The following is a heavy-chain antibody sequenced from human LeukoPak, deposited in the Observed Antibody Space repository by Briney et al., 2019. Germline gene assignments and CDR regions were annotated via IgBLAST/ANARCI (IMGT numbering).Heavy chain of an antibody. CDR1: GGTFTIYA. CDR3: ARLVSGYSYGPNYFDY. Sequence: SVTVSFTASGGTFTIYAISWMRQAPGQGLEWMGGIILIFGTANYAHKFQGRVTITADESTSTAYMEPSSLRSEDTAVYYCARLVSGYSYGPNYFDYWCQGTLVTVSS. J-gene: IGHJ4*02. D-gene: IGHD5-18*01. CDR2: IILIFGTA. V-gene: IGHV1-69*01.